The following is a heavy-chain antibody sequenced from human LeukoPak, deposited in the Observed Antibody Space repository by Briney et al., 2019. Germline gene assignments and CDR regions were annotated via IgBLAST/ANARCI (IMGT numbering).Heavy chain of an antibody. V-gene: IGHV3-74*01. J-gene: IGHJ3*02. CDR2: INSDGSST. Sequence: GGSLRLSCAASGFTFSTYWMHWVRQAPGKGLVRVSRINSDGSSTIYADSVKGRFTISRDNAKNTLYLQMNSLRAEDTAVCYCARGGSPPEALGDTFDIWGQGTMVTVSS. D-gene: IGHD1-26*01. CDR3: ARGGSPPEALGDTFDI. CDR1: GFTFSTYW.